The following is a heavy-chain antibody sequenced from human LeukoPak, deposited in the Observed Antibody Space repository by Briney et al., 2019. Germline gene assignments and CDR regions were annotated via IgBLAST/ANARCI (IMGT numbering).Heavy chain of an antibody. CDR3: ARRGYYDSSGLDY. V-gene: IGHV5-51*01. D-gene: IGHD3-22*01. J-gene: IGHJ4*02. Sequence: GESLKISCKGSGYNFTSYWIGWVRQMPGKGLEWMGIIYPGDSDTRYSPSFQGQVTISADKSISTAYLQWSSLKASDTAMYYCARRGYYDSSGLDYWGQGTLVTVSA. CDR1: GYNFTSYW. CDR2: IYPGDSDT.